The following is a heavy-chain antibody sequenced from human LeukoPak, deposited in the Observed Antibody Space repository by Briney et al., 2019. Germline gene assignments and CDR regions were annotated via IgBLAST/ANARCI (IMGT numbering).Heavy chain of an antibody. J-gene: IGHJ4*02. Sequence: SETLSLTCTVSGGSISSGSYYWSWIRQPAGKGLEWIGRIYTSGSTSYNPSLKSRVTISVDTSKNQFSLKLSSVTAADTAVYYCARTVAIAAAGFDYWGQETLVTVSS. V-gene: IGHV4-61*02. CDR1: GGSISSGSYY. CDR2: IYTSGST. D-gene: IGHD6-13*01. CDR3: ARTVAIAAAGFDY.